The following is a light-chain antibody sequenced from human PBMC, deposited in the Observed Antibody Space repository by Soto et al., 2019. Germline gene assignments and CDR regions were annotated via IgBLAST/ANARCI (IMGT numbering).Light chain of an antibody. CDR1: QGISSY. V-gene: IGKV1-9*01. CDR3: QQLNSYPIT. J-gene: IGKJ5*01. Sequence: DIQLTQSPSFLSASVGDRVTITCRASQGISSYLAWYQQKPGKAHKLLIYAASTLQSGVPSRFSGSGSGTEFTLTISSLQPEDFATYYCQQLNSYPITVGQVTRLEIK. CDR2: AAS.